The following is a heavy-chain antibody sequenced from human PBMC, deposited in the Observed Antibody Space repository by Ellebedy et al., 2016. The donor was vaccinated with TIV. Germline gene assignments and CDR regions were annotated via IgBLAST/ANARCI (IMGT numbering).Heavy chain of an antibody. CDR1: EFTFSRYW. D-gene: IGHD1-26*01. Sequence: GESLKISCSASEFTFSRYWMNWVRQAPEKGLEWVANINQNGSKKYYVDSVKGRFTISRDNAKNSLYLQMNSLGAEDTAVYYCATTRKVGATGRNIDVWGQGTTVTVSS. CDR2: INQNGSKK. CDR3: ATTRKVGATGRNIDV. J-gene: IGHJ6*02. V-gene: IGHV3-7*01.